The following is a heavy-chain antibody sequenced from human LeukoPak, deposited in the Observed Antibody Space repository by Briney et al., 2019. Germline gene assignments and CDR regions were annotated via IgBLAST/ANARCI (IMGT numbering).Heavy chain of an antibody. CDR1: GGSFSRYY. D-gene: IGHD5-24*01. Sequence: SEALSLTCAVYGGSFSRYYWSWIRQSPGKGLEWIAEIDHRGDTNYNPSVKSRVTISVDASKNQFSLKVRSLSAADTALYYCARGATISETGYFDFWGQGTLVTVSS. CDR3: ARGATISETGYFDF. J-gene: IGHJ4*03. CDR2: IDHRGDT. V-gene: IGHV4-34*01.